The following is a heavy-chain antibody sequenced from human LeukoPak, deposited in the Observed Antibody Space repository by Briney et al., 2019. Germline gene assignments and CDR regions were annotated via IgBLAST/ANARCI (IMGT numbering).Heavy chain of an antibody. V-gene: IGHV3-30*02. CDR3: TTINVASVFDY. CDR2: IRYDENNK. Sequence: GGSLRLSCAPSGFTFSSYDMNWVRQAPGKGLEWVAFIRYDENNKYYADSVKGRFTISRDNSENTLYLQLNSLRAEDTAVYYCTTINVASVFDYWGPGILVTVSS. J-gene: IGHJ4*02. D-gene: IGHD1-1*01. CDR1: GFTFSSYD.